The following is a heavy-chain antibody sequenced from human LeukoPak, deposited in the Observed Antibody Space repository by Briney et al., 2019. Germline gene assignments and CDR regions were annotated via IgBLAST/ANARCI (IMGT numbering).Heavy chain of an antibody. CDR2: IDPDGSHQ. D-gene: IGHD3-10*01. CDR3: ARDRVGDYYGSGSPNWFDP. J-gene: IGHJ5*02. Sequence: HPGGSLRLSCVGSGFTFSSYWATWVRQAPGKGLEWVANIDPDGSHQYYVDSVKGRFTISRDNAKNSLYLQMNSLRAEDTAVYYCARDRVGDYYGSGSPNWFDPWGQGTLVTVSS. V-gene: IGHV3-7*01. CDR1: GFTFSSYW.